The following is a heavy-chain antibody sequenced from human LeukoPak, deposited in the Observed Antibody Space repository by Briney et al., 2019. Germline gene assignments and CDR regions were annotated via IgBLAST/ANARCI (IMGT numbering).Heavy chain of an antibody. CDR1: GFTFSSYA. J-gene: IGHJ4*02. D-gene: IGHD4-17*01. V-gene: IGHV3-49*04. Sequence: PGGSLRLSCAASGFTFSSYAMSWVRQAPGKGLEWVGFIRSKAYGGTTEYAASVKGRFTISRDDSKSIAYLQMNSLKTEDTAVYYCTGAPYGDYSDYWGQGTLVTVSS. CDR2: IRSKAYGGTT. CDR3: TGAPYGDYSDY.